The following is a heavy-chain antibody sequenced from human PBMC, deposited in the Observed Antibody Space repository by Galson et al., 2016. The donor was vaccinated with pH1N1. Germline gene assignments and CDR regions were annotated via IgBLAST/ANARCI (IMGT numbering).Heavy chain of an antibody. CDR2: ISWNSGNI. CDR3: AKDTFTSSWSPTLDY. D-gene: IGHD6-13*01. J-gene: IGHJ4*02. Sequence: SLRLSCAASGFTFDDYAMHWVRQAPGKGLGWVSGISWNSGNIDYADSVKGRFTISRDNAKNSLYLQMNSLRAEDTALYYCAKDTFTSSWSPTLDYWGQGTLVTVSS. CDR1: GFTFDDYA. V-gene: IGHV3-9*01.